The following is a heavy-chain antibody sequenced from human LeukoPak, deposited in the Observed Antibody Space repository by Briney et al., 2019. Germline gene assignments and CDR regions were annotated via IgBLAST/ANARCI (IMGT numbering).Heavy chain of an antibody. Sequence: PGGSLRLSCAASGFTFSSYGMHWVRQAPGKGLEWVAVISYDGSNKYYADSVKGRFTISRGNSKNTLYLQMNSLRAEDTAVYYCAKDGGVVVVPAAMVFVDYWGQGTLVTVSS. D-gene: IGHD2-2*01. V-gene: IGHV3-30*18. J-gene: IGHJ4*02. CDR1: GFTFSSYG. CDR2: ISYDGSNK. CDR3: AKDGGVVVVPAAMVFVDY.